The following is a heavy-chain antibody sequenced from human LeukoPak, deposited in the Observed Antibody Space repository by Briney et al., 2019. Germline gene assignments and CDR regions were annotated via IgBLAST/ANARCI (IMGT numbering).Heavy chain of an antibody. D-gene: IGHD6-13*01. CDR3: ASTSSYSSSWPYYYYYYMDV. J-gene: IGHJ6*03. V-gene: IGHV4-59*01. CDR1: GGSISSYY. CDR2: IYYSGST. Sequence: PSETLSLTCTVSGGSISSYYWSWIRQPPGKGLERIGYIYYSGSTNYNPSLKSRVTISVDTSKNQFSLKLSSVTAADTAVYYCASTSSYSSSWPYYYYYYMDVWGKGTTVTVSS.